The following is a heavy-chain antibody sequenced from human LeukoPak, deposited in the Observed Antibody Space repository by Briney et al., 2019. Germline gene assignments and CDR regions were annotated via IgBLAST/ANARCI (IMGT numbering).Heavy chain of an antibody. J-gene: IGHJ4*02. CDR3: ARGREILTGYYSGHFDY. V-gene: IGHV3-30-3*01. D-gene: IGHD3-9*01. CDR2: ISYDGSNK. CDR1: GFTFSSYA. Sequence: PGGSLRLSCAASGFTFSSYAMHWVRQAPGKGLEWVAVISYDGSNKYYADSVKGRFTISRDNSKNTLYLQMNSLRAEDTAVYYCARGREILTGYYSGHFDYWGQGTLVTVSS.